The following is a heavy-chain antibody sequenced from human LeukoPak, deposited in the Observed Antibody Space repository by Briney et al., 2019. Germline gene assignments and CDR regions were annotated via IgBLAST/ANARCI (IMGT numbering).Heavy chain of an antibody. CDR3: ARGGNYWPQWWFEP. CDR2: IYYTGST. J-gene: IGHJ5*02. V-gene: IGHV4-59*01. Sequence: PSETLSLTCTVSGGSISSYYWSWIRQPPGKGLEWIGYIYYTGSTSYNPSLKSRVTMSLDASKNQFSLELNSVTPAATAVYYCARGGNYWPQWWFEPWGRGTLVSVSS. CDR1: GGSISSYY. D-gene: IGHD1-26*01.